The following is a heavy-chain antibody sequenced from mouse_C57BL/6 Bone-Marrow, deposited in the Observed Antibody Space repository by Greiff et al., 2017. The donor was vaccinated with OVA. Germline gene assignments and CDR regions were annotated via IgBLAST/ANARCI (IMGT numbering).Heavy chain of an antibody. CDR1: GYTFTSYT. V-gene: IGHV1-4*01. CDR3: TRGYYFDY. CDR2: IDPTNDYT. J-gene: IGHJ2*01. Sequence: QVQLQQSGAELARPGASVKMSCKASGYTFTSYTIHWVKQRPGQGLEWIGYIDPTNDYTNYNQKFKGKATLTADKSSSTAYMQLSSLTSEDSAVNYCTRGYYFDYWGQGTTLTVSS.